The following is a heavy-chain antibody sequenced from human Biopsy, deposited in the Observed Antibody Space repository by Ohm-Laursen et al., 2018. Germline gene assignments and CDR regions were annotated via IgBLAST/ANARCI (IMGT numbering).Heavy chain of an antibody. CDR1: GYPFITYG. Sequence: GATVKISCKASGYPFITYGISWVRQAPGQGLEWMGWISAYNGHTKFARKFQDRVTMTTDTSTTTAYMDLRSLRSDDTAIYYCARDPHGEGRDYGSYFDYWGQGTLVTVSS. V-gene: IGHV1-18*01. CDR2: ISAYNGHT. J-gene: IGHJ4*02. D-gene: IGHD4-17*01. CDR3: ARDPHGEGRDYGSYFDY.